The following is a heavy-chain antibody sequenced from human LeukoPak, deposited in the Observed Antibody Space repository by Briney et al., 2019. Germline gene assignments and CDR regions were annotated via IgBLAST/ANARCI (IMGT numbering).Heavy chain of an antibody. D-gene: IGHD4-17*01. V-gene: IGHV1-2*02. CDR2: INPNSGGT. Sequence: ASVTVSCKASGYTFTGYYMHWVRQAPGQGLEWMGWINPNSGGTNYAQKFQGRVTMTRDTSISTAYMELSRLRSDDTAVYYCARPYGDYSLFDYWGQGTLVTVSS. CDR1: GYTFTGYY. J-gene: IGHJ4*02. CDR3: ARPYGDYSLFDY.